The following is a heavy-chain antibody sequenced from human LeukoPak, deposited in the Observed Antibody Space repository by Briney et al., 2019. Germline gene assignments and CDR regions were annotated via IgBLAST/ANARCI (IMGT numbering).Heavy chain of an antibody. J-gene: IGHJ3*02. Sequence: PGGSLRLSCAASGFTLSSYGMHWVRQAPGKGLEWVAVISCDGSNKYYADSVKGRFTISRDNSKNTLYLQMNSLRAEDTAVYYCAREFSGYAFDIWGQGTMVTVSS. CDR3: AREFSGYAFDI. CDR2: ISCDGSNK. V-gene: IGHV3-30*03. D-gene: IGHD5-12*01. CDR1: GFTLSSYG.